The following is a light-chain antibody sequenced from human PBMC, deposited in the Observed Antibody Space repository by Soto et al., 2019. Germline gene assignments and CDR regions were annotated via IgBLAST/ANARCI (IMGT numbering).Light chain of an antibody. Sequence: IVLTHSPATLHLSTDERATLSRRASQRVSINLAWDRQKPGQAPRLLIYGASARATGIAARYIGSGSGAEFTLASSGLQSEDFAVYYCQQDNNWPRRFGQGTEV. J-gene: IGKJ1*01. CDR2: GAS. V-gene: IGKV3-15*01. CDR1: QRVSIN. CDR3: QQDNNWPRR.